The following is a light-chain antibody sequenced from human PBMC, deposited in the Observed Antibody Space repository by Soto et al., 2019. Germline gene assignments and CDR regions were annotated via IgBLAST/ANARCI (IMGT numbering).Light chain of an antibody. CDR3: LKDNNTPFT. V-gene: IGKV1-6*01. Sequence: AIQMTQSPSSLSASVGDTVTITCRASQGIRSDLGWYQQKPGTAPTLLIYAASTLQGGVPSRFSGSGSGTVFTLTTPTLHPEYFPTYYFLKDNNTPFTFAPGTKGD. J-gene: IGKJ3*01. CDR2: AAS. CDR1: QGIRSD.